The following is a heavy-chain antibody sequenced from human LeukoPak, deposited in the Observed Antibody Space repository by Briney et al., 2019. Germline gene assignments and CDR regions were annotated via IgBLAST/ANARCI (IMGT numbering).Heavy chain of an antibody. CDR1: GFTFSSYA. V-gene: IGHV3-23*01. Sequence: PGGSLRLSCAASGFTFSSYAMSWVRQAPGKGLGWVSVISGSGGSTYYADSVKGRFTISRDNSKNTLYLQMNSLRAEDTAVYYCAKHSKTITMIVVVTTFDPWGQGTLVTVSS. D-gene: IGHD3-22*01. CDR3: AKHSKTITMIVVVTTFDP. CDR2: ISGSGGST. J-gene: IGHJ5*02.